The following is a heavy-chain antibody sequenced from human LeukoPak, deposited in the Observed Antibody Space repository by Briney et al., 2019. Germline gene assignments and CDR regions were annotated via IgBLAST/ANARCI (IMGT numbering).Heavy chain of an antibody. V-gene: IGHV3-33*01. CDR3: ARSLAGTNYYYYAMDV. D-gene: IGHD6-19*01. J-gene: IGHJ6*02. Sequence: PGGSLRLSCAASGFTFSSYGMHWVRQAPGKGLEWVAVIWYDGSNKYYADSVKGRFTISRDNPKNTLYLQMNSLRAEDTAVYYCARSLAGTNYYYYAMDVWGQGTTVTVSS. CDR2: IWYDGSNK. CDR1: GFTFSSYG.